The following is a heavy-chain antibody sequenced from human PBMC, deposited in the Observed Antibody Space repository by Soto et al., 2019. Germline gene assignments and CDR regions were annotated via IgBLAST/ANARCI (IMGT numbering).Heavy chain of an antibody. D-gene: IGHD3-3*01. CDR3: NRGSAYDFWSGYL. CDR1: GGTSTRYA. Sequence: QERLVQSGAEVRKPGSAVKVSCKVTGGTSTRYAINWVRQAPGQGLEWMGGIVPMFGTSKYAQKFQGRVTLTADTSTHIAYMELRSLRSEDTAVYYCNRGSAYDFWSGYLWGQGTLVSVSS. CDR2: IVPMFGTS. V-gene: IGHV1-69*06. J-gene: IGHJ4*02.